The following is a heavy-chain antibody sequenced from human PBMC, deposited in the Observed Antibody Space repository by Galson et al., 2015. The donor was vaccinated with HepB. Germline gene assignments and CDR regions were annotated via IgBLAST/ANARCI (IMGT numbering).Heavy chain of an antibody. CDR3: AKGSRSSGWVH. D-gene: IGHD6-19*01. CDR2: INNNGGKT. Sequence: SLRLSCAASEFTFSSYAMSWVRQAPGKGLEWVSAINNNGGKTYYTDSVKGRLTISRDNSKNTLYLQMNSLRDEDTAIYYCAKGSRSSGWVHWGQGTPVTVSS. J-gene: IGHJ4*02. CDR1: EFTFSSYA. V-gene: IGHV3-23*01.